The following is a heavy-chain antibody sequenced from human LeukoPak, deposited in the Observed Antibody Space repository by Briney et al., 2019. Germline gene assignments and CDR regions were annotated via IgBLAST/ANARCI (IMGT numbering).Heavy chain of an antibody. J-gene: IGHJ5*02. CDR1: GFTFSTYW. V-gene: IGHV3-7*05. D-gene: IGHD2-15*01. CDR3: ARDVGRFCTRGSCFSDA. CDR2: IKQDGSEK. Sequence: GGSLRLSCAASGFTFSTYWMSWVRQAPGKGLGWVANIKQDGSEKYYGDSLKGRFTISRDNAKNSSFLEMSSLGVEDTAVYYCARDVGRFCTRGSCFSDAWGQGTLVTVSS.